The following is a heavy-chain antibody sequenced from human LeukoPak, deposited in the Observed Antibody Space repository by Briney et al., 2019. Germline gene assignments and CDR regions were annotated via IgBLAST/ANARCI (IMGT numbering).Heavy chain of an antibody. CDR1: GFTFSSYS. V-gene: IGHV3-48*02. D-gene: IGHD5/OR15-5a*01. CDR3: AREVLRADYYYGMDV. J-gene: IGHJ6*02. CDR2: ISSSSSTI. Sequence: PGGSLRLSCAASGFTFSSYSMTWVRQAPGKGLEWVSYISSSSSTIYYADSVKGRFTISRDNAKNSLYLQMNSLRDEDTAVYYCAREVLRADYYYGMDVWGQGTTVTVSS.